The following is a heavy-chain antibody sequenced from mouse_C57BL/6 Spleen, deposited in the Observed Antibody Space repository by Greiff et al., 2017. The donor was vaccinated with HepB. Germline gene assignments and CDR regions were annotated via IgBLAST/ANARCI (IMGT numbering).Heavy chain of an antibody. CDR1: GYAFSSSW. CDR3: ARALTTVVANFDY. Sequence: QVQLQQSGPELVKPGASVKISCKASGYAFSSSWMNWVKQRPGKGLEWIGRIYPGDGDTNYNGKFKGKATLTADKSSSTAYMQHSSLTSEDSAVYFSARALTTVVANFDYWGQGTTLTVSS. D-gene: IGHD1-1*01. V-gene: IGHV1-82*01. CDR2: IYPGDGDT. J-gene: IGHJ2*01.